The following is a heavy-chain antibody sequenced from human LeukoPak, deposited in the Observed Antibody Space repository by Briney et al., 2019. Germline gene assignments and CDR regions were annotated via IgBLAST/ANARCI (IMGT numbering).Heavy chain of an antibody. CDR3: ARDSAVLLYYGSGSPFDY. D-gene: IGHD3-10*01. J-gene: IGHJ4*02. Sequence: PGRPLRLSCAASGFTFSSYGMHWVRQAPGKGLEWVAVIWYDGSNKYYADSVKGRFTISRDNSKNTLYLQMNSLRAEDTAVYYCARDSAVLLYYGSGSPFDYWGQGTLVTVSS. V-gene: IGHV3-33*01. CDR1: GFTFSSYG. CDR2: IWYDGSNK.